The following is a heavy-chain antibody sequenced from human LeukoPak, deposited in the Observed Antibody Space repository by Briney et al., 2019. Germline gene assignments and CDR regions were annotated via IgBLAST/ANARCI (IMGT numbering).Heavy chain of an antibody. CDR3: VKGSDWYYFDS. CDR2: IDYSGST. D-gene: IGHD6-19*01. Sequence: SQTLSLTCTVSGGSFSSGDYYWSWIRQPPGKGLEWIGYIDYSGSTYYNPSLTSRVTISLDTSKNRFSLELSSVTAADTAVFYCVKGSDWYYFDSWGQGTLVTVSS. CDR1: GGSFSSGDYY. V-gene: IGHV4-30-4*01. J-gene: IGHJ4*02.